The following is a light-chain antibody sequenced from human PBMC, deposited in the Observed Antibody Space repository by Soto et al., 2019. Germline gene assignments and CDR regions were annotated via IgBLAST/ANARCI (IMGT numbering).Light chain of an antibody. CDR2: LNIDGSH. Sequence: QLVLTQSPSASASLGASVKLTCTLSSGHSSYAIAWHQQQPEKGPRYLMKLNIDGSHSKGDGIPDRFSGSSSGAERYLTSSSLQSEDEADYYCQTWDTGIRLVFGGGTKLTVL. CDR1: SGHSSYA. J-gene: IGLJ2*01. CDR3: QTWDTGIRLV. V-gene: IGLV4-69*01.